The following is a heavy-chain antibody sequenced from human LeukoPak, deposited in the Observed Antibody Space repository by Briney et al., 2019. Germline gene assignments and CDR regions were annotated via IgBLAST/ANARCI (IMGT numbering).Heavy chain of an antibody. J-gene: IGHJ5*02. CDR3: ARAPKFIVATIRRVEGYWFDP. V-gene: IGHV1-2*02. CDR1: GYTFTGYY. D-gene: IGHD5-12*01. CDR2: INPNSGGT. Sequence: GASVKVSCKASGYTFTGYYMHWVRQAPGQGLEWMGWINPNSGGTNYAQKFQGRVTMTRDTSISTAYMELSRLRSEDTAVYYCARAPKFIVATIRRVEGYWFDPWGQGTLVTVSS.